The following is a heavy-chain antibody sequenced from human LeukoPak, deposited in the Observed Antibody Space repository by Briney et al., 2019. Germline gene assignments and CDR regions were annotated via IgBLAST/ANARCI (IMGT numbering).Heavy chain of an antibody. CDR1: GFTFSSYS. Sequence: GGSLRLCCAAPGFTFSSYSMNWGRQAPGKGLERVSYISSSSSTIYYTDSMKSRFTISRDNGKNSLYLQMNSLRAEDTAVYYCARSFSDFWNGYHYYYYYYMDVWGKGTTVTVSS. CDR3: ARSFSDFWNGYHYYYYYYMDV. V-gene: IGHV3-48*01. D-gene: IGHD3-3*01. J-gene: IGHJ6*03. CDR2: ISSSSSTI.